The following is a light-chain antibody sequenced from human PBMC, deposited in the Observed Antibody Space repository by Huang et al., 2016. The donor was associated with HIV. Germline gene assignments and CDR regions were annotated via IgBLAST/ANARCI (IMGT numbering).Light chain of an antibody. J-gene: IGKJ1*01. CDR2: STS. CDR3: QQYYTSPT. Sequence: GDTVTITCRASQGLSNSVAWYQQNPGKAPKLLLYSTSRLESGVPSRFRGGGSGTDYTLTSNILQPDDVATYYCQQYYTSPTFGQGSKVEIK. CDR1: QGLSNS. V-gene: IGKV1-NL1*01.